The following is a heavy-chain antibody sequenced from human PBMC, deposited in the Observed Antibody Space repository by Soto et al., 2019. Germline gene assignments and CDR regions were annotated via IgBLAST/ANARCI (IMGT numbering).Heavy chain of an antibody. D-gene: IGHD1-26*01. J-gene: IGHJ3*02. CDR1: GYTFTSYA. V-gene: IGHV1-3*01. CDR2: INAGNGNT. Sequence: GASVKVSCKASGYTFTSYAMHWVRQAPGQRLEWMGWINAGNGNTKYAQKFQGWVTMTRDTSISTAYMELSRLRSDDTAVYYCARIVGVGGAFDIWGQGTMVTVSS. CDR3: ARIVGVGGAFDI.